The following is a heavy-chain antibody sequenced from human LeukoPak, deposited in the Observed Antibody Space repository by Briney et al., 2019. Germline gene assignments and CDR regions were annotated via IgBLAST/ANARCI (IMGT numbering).Heavy chain of an antibody. CDR2: IKQDGSEK. CDR1: GYTFSSYF. CDR3: ARYSSGWLN. V-gene: IGHV3-7*04. Sequence: GASLKLSCKASGYTFSSYFMNWLREAPGNVLQWVANIKQDGSEKYYVDSVEGRSTISRDNAKNSLYLQMNSLRAEDTAVYYCARYSSGWLNWGQGTLVTVSS. D-gene: IGHD6-19*01. J-gene: IGHJ4*02.